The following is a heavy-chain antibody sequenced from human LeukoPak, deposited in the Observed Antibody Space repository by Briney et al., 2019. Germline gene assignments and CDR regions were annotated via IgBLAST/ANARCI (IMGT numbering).Heavy chain of an antibody. CDR2: INPNSGGT. V-gene: IGHV1-2*02. J-gene: IGHJ4*02. CDR3: ARAGIVIVPAEGD. Sequence: ASVKVSCKASGYTFTDFYMHWARQAPGQGLEWMGWINPNSGGTNYAQKFQGRVTVTRDTSIRTAYMELSRLTSDDTAVYYCARAGIVIVPAEGDWGQGTLVTVSS. CDR1: GYTFTDFY. D-gene: IGHD2-2*01.